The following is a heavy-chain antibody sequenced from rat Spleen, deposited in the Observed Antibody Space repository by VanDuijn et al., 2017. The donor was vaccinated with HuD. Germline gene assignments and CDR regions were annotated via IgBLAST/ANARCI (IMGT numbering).Heavy chain of an antibody. J-gene: IGHJ3*01. CDR1: GFTFSNFG. D-gene: IGHD1-4*01. CDR2: LSYDGHTT. V-gene: IGHV5-29*01. Sequence: EVQLVESDGGLVQPGRSLKLSCATSGFTFSNFGMAWVRQAPTKGLEWVATLSYDGHTTYYRDSVKGRFTISRDIAKTTLYLQMNSLRSEDTATYYCARHTRVFWFAYWGQGTLVTVSS. CDR3: ARHTRVFWFAY.